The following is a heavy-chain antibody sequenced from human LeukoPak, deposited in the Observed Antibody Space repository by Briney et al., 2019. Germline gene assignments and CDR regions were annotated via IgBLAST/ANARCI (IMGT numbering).Heavy chain of an antibody. CDR3: ARVPAYGDYWFDP. CDR2: INPNSGGT. Sequence: GASVKVSCKASGYTFTGYYMHWVRQAPGQGLEWMGWINPNSGGTNYAQKFQGRVTMTRDTSISTAYMELSRLRSDDTAVYYCARVPAYGDYWFDPWGQGTLVTVPS. V-gene: IGHV1-2*02. D-gene: IGHD4-17*01. J-gene: IGHJ5*02. CDR1: GYTFTGYY.